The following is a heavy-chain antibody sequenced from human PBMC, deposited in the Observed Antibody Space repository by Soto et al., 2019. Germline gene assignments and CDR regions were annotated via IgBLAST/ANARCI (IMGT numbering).Heavy chain of an antibody. J-gene: IGHJ4*02. CDR3: AREEGSYDILTGYPGLPDY. Sequence: KPSETLSLTCTVSGGSISSSSYYWGWIRQPPGKGLEWIGSIYYSGSTYYNPSLKSRVTISVDTSKNQFSLKLSSVTAADTAVYYCAREEGSYDILTGYPGLPDYWGQGTLVTVSS. CDR1: GGSISSSSYY. V-gene: IGHV4-39*02. D-gene: IGHD3-9*01. CDR2: IYYSGST.